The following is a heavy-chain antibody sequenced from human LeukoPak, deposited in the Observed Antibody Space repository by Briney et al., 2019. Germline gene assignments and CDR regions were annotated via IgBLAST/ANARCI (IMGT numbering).Heavy chain of an antibody. V-gene: IGHV3-7*01. CDR1: GFTFSSYW. CDR3: AVGYSYGQS. D-gene: IGHD5-18*01. CDR2: IKQDGSEK. J-gene: IGHJ4*02. Sequence: GGSLRLSCAASGFTFSSYWMSWVRQAPGKGLEWVANIKQDGSEKYYVDSVRGRFTISRDNSKNTLSLEMNDLRTEDTAVYYCAVGYSYGQSWGQGTLVTVSS.